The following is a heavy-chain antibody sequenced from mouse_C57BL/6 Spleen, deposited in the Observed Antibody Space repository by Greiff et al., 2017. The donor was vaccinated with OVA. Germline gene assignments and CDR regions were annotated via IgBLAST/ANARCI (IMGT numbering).Heavy chain of an antibody. D-gene: IGHD2-10*01. J-gene: IGHJ4*01. CDR3: ARSYYEDAMDY. CDR1: GYTFTSYW. V-gene: IGHV1-72*01. Sequence: QVQLKQPGAELVKPGASVKLSCKASGYTFTSYWMHWVKQRPGRGLEWIGRIDPNSGGTKYNEKFKSKATLTVDKPSSTAYMQLSSLTSEDSAVYYCARSYYEDAMDYWGQGTSVTVSS. CDR2: IDPNSGGT.